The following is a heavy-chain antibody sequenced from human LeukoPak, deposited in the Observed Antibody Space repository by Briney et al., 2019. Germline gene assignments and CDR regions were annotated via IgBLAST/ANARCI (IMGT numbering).Heavy chain of an antibody. J-gene: IGHJ4*02. CDR2: IYYSGST. V-gene: IGHV4-39*07. D-gene: IGHD3-10*01. Sequence: SETLSLTCTVSGGSISSSSYYWGWIRQPPGKGLEWIGSIYYSGSTYYNPSLKSRVTISVDTSKNQFSLKLSSVTAADTAVYYCARVGFVRGVISQNFDYWGQGTLVTVSS. CDR1: GGSISSSSYY. CDR3: ARVGFVRGVISQNFDY.